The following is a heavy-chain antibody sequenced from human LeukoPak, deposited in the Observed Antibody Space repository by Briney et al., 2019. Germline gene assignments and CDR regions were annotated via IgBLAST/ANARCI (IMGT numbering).Heavy chain of an antibody. CDR3: ARASPYAQNFDY. J-gene: IGHJ4*02. CDR1: GGSISSYY. CDR2: IYYSGST. V-gene: IGHV4-59*01. Sequence: PSETLSLTCTVSGGSISSYYWSWIRQPPGKGLEWIGYIYYSGSTNYNPSLKSRVTISVDTSKNQFSLKLSSVTAADTAVYYCARASPYAQNFDYWGQGTLVTVSS.